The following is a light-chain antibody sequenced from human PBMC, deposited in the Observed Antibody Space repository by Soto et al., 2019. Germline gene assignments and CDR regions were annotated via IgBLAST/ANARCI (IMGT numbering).Light chain of an antibody. Sequence: IVMTQSPATLSMSPGERATLSCRASQSIESRLAWYQQRPGQAPRLLIYGASTRATGIPARFSGSGSGTEFTLAISGLQSEDFGVYYCQHYGTSLYTFGQGTKLEIK. V-gene: IGKV3-15*01. CDR3: QHYGTSLYT. J-gene: IGKJ2*01. CDR1: QSIESR. CDR2: GAS.